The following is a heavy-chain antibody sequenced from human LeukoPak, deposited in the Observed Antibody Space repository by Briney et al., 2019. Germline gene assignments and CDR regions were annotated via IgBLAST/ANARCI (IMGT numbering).Heavy chain of an antibody. CDR3: AREETVTTNFDY. Sequence: GGSLRLSCEASGFSFSSYSINWVRQAPGKGLEWVSSISSSSSYIYYADSVKGRFTISRDNAKNSLYLQMNSLRAEDTAVYYCAREETVTTNFDYWGQGTLVTVSS. D-gene: IGHD4-17*01. CDR1: GFSFSSYS. J-gene: IGHJ4*02. CDR2: ISSSSSYI. V-gene: IGHV3-21*01.